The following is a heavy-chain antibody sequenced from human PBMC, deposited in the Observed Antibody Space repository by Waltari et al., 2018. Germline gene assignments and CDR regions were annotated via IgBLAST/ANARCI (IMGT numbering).Heavy chain of an antibody. CDR2: TRNKANSYTT. CDR1: GFTFSDHY. D-gene: IGHD3-3*01. J-gene: IGHJ6*02. V-gene: IGHV3-72*01. CDR3: ARDGSYYDFWSGYTYYYYGMDV. Sequence: EVQLVESGGGLVQPGGSLRLSCAASGFTFSDHYMDWVRQAPGKGRVWVAGTRNKANSYTTEYAASVKGRFTISRDDSKNSLYLQMNSLKTEDTAVYYCARDGSYYDFWSGYTYYYYGMDVWGQGTTVTVSS.